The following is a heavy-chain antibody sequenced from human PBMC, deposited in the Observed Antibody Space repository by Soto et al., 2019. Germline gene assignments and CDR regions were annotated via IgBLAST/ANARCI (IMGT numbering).Heavy chain of an antibody. CDR3: ARHYGGLPDY. D-gene: IGHD3-10*01. Sequence: PSEPLSLTCTVSGGSISSSSYYWGWIRQPPGKGLEWIGSIYYSGSTYYNPSLKSRVTISVDTSKNQFSLKLSSVTAADTAVYYCARHYGGLPDYWGQGTLVTVSS. CDR1: GGSISSSSYY. CDR2: IYYSGST. J-gene: IGHJ4*02. V-gene: IGHV4-39*01.